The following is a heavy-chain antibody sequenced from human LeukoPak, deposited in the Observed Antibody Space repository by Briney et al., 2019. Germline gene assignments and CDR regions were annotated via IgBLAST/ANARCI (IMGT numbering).Heavy chain of an antibody. Sequence: PSETLSLTCAVSAYSISSGYYWGWIRPPPGKGLEWIGSIYHSGSTYYNPSLKSRVTISVDTSKNQFSLKLSSVTAADTAVYYCAGYVVVIDYWGQGTLVTVSS. D-gene: IGHD2-21*01. J-gene: IGHJ4*02. V-gene: IGHV4-38-2*01. CDR2: IYHSGST. CDR1: AYSISSGYY. CDR3: AGYVVVIDY.